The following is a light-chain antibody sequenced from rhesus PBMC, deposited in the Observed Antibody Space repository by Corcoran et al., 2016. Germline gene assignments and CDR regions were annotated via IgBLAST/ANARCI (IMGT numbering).Light chain of an antibody. CDR3: QQYDDLPYS. CDR2: DAS. CDR1: QGISSY. V-gene: IGKV1-25*02. Sequence: DIQLTQSPSSLSASVGDRVTITCRASQGISSYLAWYQQKSGKAPKLLIFDASSLQSGVQSRFSGSGSGIEFTLTISSLQPEDFATYYGQQYDDLPYSFGQGTKVEIK. J-gene: IGKJ2*01.